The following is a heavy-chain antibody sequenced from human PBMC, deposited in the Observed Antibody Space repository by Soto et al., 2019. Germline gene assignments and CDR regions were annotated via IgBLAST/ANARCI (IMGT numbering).Heavy chain of an antibody. CDR2: MTGDGRTT. V-gene: IGHV3-74*03. CDR3: ATAEVDY. Sequence: QPGGSLRLSCAASGFTFGDYWMHWVRQPPGKGPEWVSRMTGDGRTTQYADSVKGRFTASRDNAKSTLYLQTNSLRAEDTAVYYCATAEVDYWGPGTLVTVSS. CDR1: GFTFGDYW. J-gene: IGHJ4*02.